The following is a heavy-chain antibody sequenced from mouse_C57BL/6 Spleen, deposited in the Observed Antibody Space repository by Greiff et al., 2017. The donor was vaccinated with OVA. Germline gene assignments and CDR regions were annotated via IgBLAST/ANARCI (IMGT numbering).Heavy chain of an antibody. CDR2: IYPGDGDT. CDR3: ARSGDYDAYYYAMDY. J-gene: IGHJ4*01. V-gene: IGHV1-80*01. CDR1: GYAFSSYW. Sequence: VKLVESGAELVKPGASVKISCKASGYAFSSYWMNWVKQRPGKGLEWIGQIYPGDGDTNYNGKFKGKATLTADKSSSTAYMQLSSLTSEDSAVYFCARSGDYDAYYYAMDYWGQGTSVTVSS. D-gene: IGHD2-4*01.